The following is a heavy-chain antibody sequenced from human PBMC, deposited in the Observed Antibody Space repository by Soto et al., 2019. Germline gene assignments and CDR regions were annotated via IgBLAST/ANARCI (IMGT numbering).Heavy chain of an antibody. J-gene: IGHJ5*02. CDR2: ISTSGTT. V-gene: IGHV4-4*07. Sequence: QVQLQESGPGLVEPSETLSLTCTVSGASISSYFWTWIRQPAGKGLDWIGRISTSGTTTYNPSLTSRVTMSVDTSKNHFSLNLSSVTAADTAVYYCAREAGPDRWFDPWGQGTLVTVSS. CDR3: AREAGPDRWFDP. CDR1: GASISSYF. D-gene: IGHD6-19*01.